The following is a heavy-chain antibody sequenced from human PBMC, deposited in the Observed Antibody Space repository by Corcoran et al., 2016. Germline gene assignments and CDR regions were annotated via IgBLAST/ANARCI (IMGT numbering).Heavy chain of an antibody. Sequence: QVQLQQWGAGLLKPSETLSLTCAVYGGSFSGYYWSWIRQPPGKGLEWIGEINHSGSTNYNPSLKSRVTISVDTSKNQFSLKLSSVTAADTAVYYCARGPMITFGGVDYWGQGTLVTVSS. CDR3: ARGPMITFGGVDY. CDR2: INHSGST. J-gene: IGHJ4*02. D-gene: IGHD3-16*01. V-gene: IGHV4-34*01. CDR1: GGSFSGYY.